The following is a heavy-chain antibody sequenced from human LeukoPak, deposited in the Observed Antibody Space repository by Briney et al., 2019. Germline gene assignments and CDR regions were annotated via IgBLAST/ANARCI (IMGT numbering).Heavy chain of an antibody. CDR1: GGSISSYY. V-gene: IGHV4-59*08. CDR3: ARGTRAESYGSGPNYYYGMDV. Sequence: PSETLSLTCTVSGGSISSYYWNWIRQPPGKGLEWIGYIYYSGSTNYNPSLKSRVTISVDTSKNQFSLKLSSVTAADTAVYYCARGTRAESYGSGPNYYYGMDVWGQGTTVTVFS. J-gene: IGHJ6*02. D-gene: IGHD3-10*01. CDR2: IYYSGST.